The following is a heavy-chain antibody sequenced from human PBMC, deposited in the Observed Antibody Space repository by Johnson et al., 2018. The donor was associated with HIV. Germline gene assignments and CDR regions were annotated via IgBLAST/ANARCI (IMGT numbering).Heavy chain of an antibody. Sequence: QVQLVESGGGVVQPGRSLRLSCADSGLTFSSYGMNWVRQAPGKGLEWLAAISFDGSKKNDAGAGKGQLTISRDNSKNTLFLQMNSLRAEDTAVYYCAKCRDYDSGGCSNAFDIWGQGTMVTVSS. CDR1: GLTFSSYG. CDR2: ISFDGSKK. V-gene: IGHV3-30*18. D-gene: IGHD3-22*01. CDR3: AKCRDYDSGGCSNAFDI. J-gene: IGHJ3*02.